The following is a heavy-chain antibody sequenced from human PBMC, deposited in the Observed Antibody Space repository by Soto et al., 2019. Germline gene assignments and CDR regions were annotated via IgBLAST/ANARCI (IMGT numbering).Heavy chain of an antibody. CDR2: IYPGDSDT. CDR1: GYSFTSDW. Sequence: GESLKISCKGSGYSFTSDWIGWVRQMPGKGLEWMGIIYPGDSDTRYSPSFQGQVTISADKSISTAYLQWSSLKASDTAMYYCARHKEIAVAGTGAFDIWGQGTMVTVSS. D-gene: IGHD6-19*01. CDR3: ARHKEIAVAGTGAFDI. V-gene: IGHV5-51*01. J-gene: IGHJ3*02.